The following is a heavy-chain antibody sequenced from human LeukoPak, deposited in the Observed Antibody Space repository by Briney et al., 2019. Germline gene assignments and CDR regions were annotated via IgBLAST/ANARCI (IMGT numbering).Heavy chain of an antibody. V-gene: IGHV3-30*02. CDR2: IRYDGSNK. J-gene: IGHJ4*02. Sequence: PGGSLRLSCAGSGVTFSNYAMHWVRQAPGKGLEWVTFIRYDGSNKYYAESVKGRFTISRDNSKNTLYLQMSSLRAEDTAVYYCAKAIHSSSSGVVDYWGQGTLVTVSS. CDR3: AKAIHSSSSGVVDY. D-gene: IGHD6-6*01. CDR1: GVTFSNYA.